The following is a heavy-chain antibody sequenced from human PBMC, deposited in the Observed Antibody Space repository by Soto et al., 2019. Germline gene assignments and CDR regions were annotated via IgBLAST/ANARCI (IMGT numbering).Heavy chain of an antibody. CDR2: IIPMFGTA. CDR3: AKLLLRGSSWYR. J-gene: IGHJ4*02. Sequence: ASVKVSCKASGGTFSSYAISWVRQAPGQGLEWMGEIIPMFGTANYAQNFQGRVTITADESTSTAYMELSSLKTEDTAVYYCAKLLLRGSSWYRWGQGTLVTVSS. V-gene: IGHV1-69*13. D-gene: IGHD6-13*01. CDR1: GGTFSSYA.